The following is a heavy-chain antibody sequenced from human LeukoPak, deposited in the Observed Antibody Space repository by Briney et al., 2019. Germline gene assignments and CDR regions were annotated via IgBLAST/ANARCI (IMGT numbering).Heavy chain of an antibody. CDR2: IIPILGIA. V-gene: IGHV1-69*04. CDR3: ARGTYYDFWSGPGDYYFDY. Sequence: SVKVSCKASGYTFTSYYMHWVRQAPGQGLEWMGRIIPILGIANYAQKFQGRVTITADKSTSTAYMELSSLRSEDTAVYYCARGTYYDFWSGPGDYYFDYRGQGTLVTVSS. J-gene: IGHJ4*02. CDR1: GYTFTSYY. D-gene: IGHD3-3*01.